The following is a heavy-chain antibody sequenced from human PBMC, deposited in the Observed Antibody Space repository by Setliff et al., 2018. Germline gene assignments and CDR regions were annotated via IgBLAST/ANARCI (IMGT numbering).Heavy chain of an antibody. CDR2: IYYAGNT. Sequence: PSETLSLTCTVSGDSISSGGYYWSWIRQHPGKGLEWIGYIYYAGNTYYNPSLKSRLVISLDTSKNQFSLQLDSVTAADTAIYYWGRSSDGALDYWGQGTLVTVSS. J-gene: IGHJ4*02. V-gene: IGHV4-31*03. CDR1: GDSISSGGYY. CDR3: GRSSDGALDY.